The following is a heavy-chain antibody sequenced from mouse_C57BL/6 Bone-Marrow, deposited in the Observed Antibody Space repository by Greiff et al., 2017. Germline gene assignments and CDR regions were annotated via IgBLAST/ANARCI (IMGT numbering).Heavy chain of an antibody. V-gene: IGHV5-6*01. J-gene: IGHJ3*01. CDR3: ARVCAY. CDR1: GFTFSSYG. Sequence: EVKLVESGGDLVKPGGSLKLSCAASGFTFSSYGMSWVRQTPDKRLEWVATISSGGSYTYYPDSVKGRFTISRDNAKNTLYLQMSSLKSEDTAMYCCARVCAYWGQGTLVTVSA. CDR2: ISSGGSYT.